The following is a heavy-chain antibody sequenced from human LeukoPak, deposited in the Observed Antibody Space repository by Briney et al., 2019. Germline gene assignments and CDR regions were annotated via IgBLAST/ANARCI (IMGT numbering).Heavy chain of an antibody. CDR1: GYIFINYA. CDR3: ARDQSEDIRVNFDY. J-gene: IGHJ4*02. Sequence: ASVKVSCKASGYIFINYAIHWVRQAPGQRLEWMGWINGGNGYTKYSQNFQGRVTITRDTSAITAYMELSSLRSEDTAVYYCARDQSEDIRVNFDYWGQGTLVTVSS. D-gene: IGHD2-15*01. CDR2: INGGNGYT. V-gene: IGHV1-3*01.